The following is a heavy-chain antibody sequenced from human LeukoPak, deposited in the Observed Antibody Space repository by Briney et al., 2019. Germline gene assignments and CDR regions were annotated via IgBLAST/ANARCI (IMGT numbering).Heavy chain of an antibody. CDR2: ISGSGGST. V-gene: IGHV3-23*01. J-gene: IGHJ4*02. Sequence: PGGSLRLSCAAPGFTFSSYAMSWVRQAPGKGLEWVSAISGSGGSTYYAGSVKGRFTISRDNSKNTLYLQMNSLRAEDTAVYYCAKDPYTMVRGVIPTGYDYWGQGTLVTVSS. CDR3: AKDPYTMVRGVIPTGYDY. CDR1: GFTFSSYA. D-gene: IGHD3-10*01.